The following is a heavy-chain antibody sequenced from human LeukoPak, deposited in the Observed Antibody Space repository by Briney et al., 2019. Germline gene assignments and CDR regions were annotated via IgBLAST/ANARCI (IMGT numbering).Heavy chain of an antibody. Sequence: ASVEVSCKSSGYTFTNFFIHWLRRAPGQGLEWMGLINPGDGSTNYAQKFQGRITMTRDTSTSAVYMELSSLRSEDTAVYYCAREDYGSDTSCFDYWGQGTLVTVSS. CDR3: AREDYGSDTSCFDY. D-gene: IGHD4-17*01. V-gene: IGHV1-46*01. J-gene: IGHJ4*02. CDR1: GYTFTNFF. CDR2: INPGDGST.